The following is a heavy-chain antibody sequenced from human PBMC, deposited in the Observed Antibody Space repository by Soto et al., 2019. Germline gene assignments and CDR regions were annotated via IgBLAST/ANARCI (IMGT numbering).Heavy chain of an antibody. Sequence: SETLSLTCTVSGGSISSYYWSWIRQPPGKGLEWIGYIYYSGSTNYNPSLKSRVTISVDTSKNQFSLKLSSVTAADTAVYYCARDSIAVAGSWVYYYGMDVWGQGTTVTVSS. V-gene: IGHV4-59*01. CDR1: GGSISSYY. CDR2: IYYSGST. D-gene: IGHD6-19*01. CDR3: ARDSIAVAGSWVYYYGMDV. J-gene: IGHJ6*02.